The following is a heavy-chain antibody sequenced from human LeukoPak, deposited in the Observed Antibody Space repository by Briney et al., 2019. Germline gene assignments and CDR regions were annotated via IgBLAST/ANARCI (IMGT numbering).Heavy chain of an antibody. J-gene: IGHJ5*02. CDR1: GFTFSTYT. V-gene: IGHV3-21*04. D-gene: IGHD6-19*01. CDR2: ISSRSSYI. Sequence: GGSLRLSCAASGFTFSTYTMNWVRQAPGKGLEWVSSISSRSSYIYYADSVKGRFTISRDNAKNSLYLQMNSLRAEDTAVYYCARTSGWYKNWFDPWGQGTLVTVSS. CDR3: ARTSGWYKNWFDP.